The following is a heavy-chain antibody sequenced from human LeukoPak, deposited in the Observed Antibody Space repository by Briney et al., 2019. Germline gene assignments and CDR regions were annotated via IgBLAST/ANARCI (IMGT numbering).Heavy chain of an antibody. Sequence: PGGSLRLSCAVSGITLSNYGMSWVRLAPGKGLEWVANIKQDGSEKYYVDSVKGRFTISRDNAKNSLYLQMNSLRAEDTAVYYCARDKDLPDYWGQGTLVTVSS. CDR1: GITLSNYG. CDR3: ARDKDLPDY. J-gene: IGHJ4*02. V-gene: IGHV3-7*01. CDR2: IKQDGSEK.